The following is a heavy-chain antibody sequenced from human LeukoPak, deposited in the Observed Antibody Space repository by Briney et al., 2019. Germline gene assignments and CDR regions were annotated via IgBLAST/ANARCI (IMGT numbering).Heavy chain of an antibody. CDR1: GFTFSSYG. J-gene: IGHJ6*03. V-gene: IGHV3-21*01. CDR3: AIKYYDTSGYQDYYYYMDV. CDR2: ISSSSSYI. D-gene: IGHD3-22*01. Sequence: GGSLRLSCAASGFTFSSYGMHWVRQAPGKGLEWVSSISSSSSYIYYADSVKGRFTISRDNAQNSLYLQMNSLRAEDTAVYYCAIKYYDTSGYQDYYYYMDVWGKGTTVTVSS.